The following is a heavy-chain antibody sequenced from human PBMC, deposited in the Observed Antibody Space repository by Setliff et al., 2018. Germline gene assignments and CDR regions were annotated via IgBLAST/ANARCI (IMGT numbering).Heavy chain of an antibody. V-gene: IGHV1-18*01. CDR1: GFGFTNFG. CDR2: ISAYNGNT. Sequence: ASVKVSCKPSGFGFTNFGFSWVRQAPGQGLEWMGWISAYNGNTNYAQKLQGRVTLTTDTATGTAYMEVRSLRSDDTAQYYCVRDRAAIVVGPPTAAFDIWGQGTMVTVSS. CDR3: VRDRAAIVVGPPTAAFDI. D-gene: IGHD2-2*01. J-gene: IGHJ3*02.